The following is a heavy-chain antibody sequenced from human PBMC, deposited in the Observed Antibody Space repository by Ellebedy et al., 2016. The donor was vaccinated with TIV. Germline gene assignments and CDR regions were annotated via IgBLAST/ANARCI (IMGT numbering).Heavy chain of an antibody. CDR3: AKGGLGQQVVDRGSGMDV. CDR1: GFTSSSYS. Sequence: GESLKISCVVSGFTSSSYSMNWVRQASGKGLEWVSSISGSSRFKYYADSVKGRFTISRDNAKNSLYLQMNSLRAEDTAVYYCAKGGLGQQVVDRGSGMDVWGQGTTVTVSS. CDR2: ISGSSRFK. J-gene: IGHJ6*02. V-gene: IGHV3-21*01. D-gene: IGHD6-13*01.